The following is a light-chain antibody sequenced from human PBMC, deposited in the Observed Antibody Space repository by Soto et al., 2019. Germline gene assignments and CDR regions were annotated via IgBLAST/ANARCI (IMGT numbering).Light chain of an antibody. J-gene: IGLJ2*01. V-gene: IGLV1-40*01. Sequence: QSVLTQPPSVSGAPGQRVTISCTGSSSNIGAGYDVHWYQQLPGTAPKLLIYGNSKRPSGVPDRFSGSKSGTSASLAITGLQGEDEAYYYCQSYDSSMSGYVVFGGGTKVTVL. CDR2: GNS. CDR1: SSNIGAGYD. CDR3: QSYDSSMSGYVV.